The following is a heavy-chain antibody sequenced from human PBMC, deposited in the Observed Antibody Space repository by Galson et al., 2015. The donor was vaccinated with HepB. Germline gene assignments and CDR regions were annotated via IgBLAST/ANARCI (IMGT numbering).Heavy chain of an antibody. Sequence: SLRLSCAASGFTVSSNYMSWVRQAPGKGLEWVSVIYSGGSTYYADSVKGRFTISRDNSKNTLYLQMNSLRAEDTAVYYCARGSLIWFGELLYWGQGTLVTVSS. V-gene: IGHV3-66*02. CDR3: ARGSLIWFGELLY. CDR1: GFTVSSNY. J-gene: IGHJ4*02. CDR2: IYSGGST. D-gene: IGHD3-10*01.